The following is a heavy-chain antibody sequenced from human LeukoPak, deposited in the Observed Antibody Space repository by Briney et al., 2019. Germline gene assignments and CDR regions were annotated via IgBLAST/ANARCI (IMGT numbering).Heavy chain of an antibody. D-gene: IGHD3-22*01. V-gene: IGHV3-7*01. CDR2: IRGDGSVK. Sequence: GEPLRLSCAASGFTFSKYWMTWVRRAPGKGLEWVTNIRGDGSVKYLLDSVKGRFTISRDNVKNSLSLEMNNLRAEDTAVYYCSRDANYYDSSRHYFDAFDIWGQGTMVTVSS. CDR1: GFTFSKYW. J-gene: IGHJ3*02. CDR3: SRDANYYDSSRHYFDAFDI.